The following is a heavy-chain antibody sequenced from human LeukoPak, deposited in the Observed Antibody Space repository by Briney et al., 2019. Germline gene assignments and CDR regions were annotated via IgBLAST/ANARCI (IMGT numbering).Heavy chain of an antibody. CDR1: GLTFSNAW. Sequence: GGSLRLSCAASGLTFSNAWMSWVRQAPGKGLEWVGRIKSKTDGGTTDYAAPVKGRFTISRDDSKNTLYLQMNSLKTEDTAVYYCTAYYYGGPDAFDIWGQGTMVTVSS. V-gene: IGHV3-15*01. D-gene: IGHD4-23*01. CDR2: IKSKTDGGTT. J-gene: IGHJ3*02. CDR3: TAYYYGGPDAFDI.